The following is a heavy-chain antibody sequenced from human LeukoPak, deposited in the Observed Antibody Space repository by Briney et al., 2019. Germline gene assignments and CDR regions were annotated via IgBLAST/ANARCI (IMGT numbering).Heavy chain of an antibody. Sequence: GGSLRLSCAASGFTFSSYAMHWVRQAPGKGLEWVAVISYDGSNKYYADSVKGRFTISRDNAKNSLYLQMNSLRAEDTAVYYCARAGYSGYDYDFDYWGQGTLVTVSS. D-gene: IGHD5-12*01. V-gene: IGHV3-30-3*01. J-gene: IGHJ4*02. CDR3: ARAGYSGYDYDFDY. CDR1: GFTFSSYA. CDR2: ISYDGSNK.